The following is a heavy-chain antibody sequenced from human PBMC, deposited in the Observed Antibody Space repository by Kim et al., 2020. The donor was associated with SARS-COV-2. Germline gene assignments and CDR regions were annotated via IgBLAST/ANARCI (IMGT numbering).Heavy chain of an antibody. J-gene: IGHJ6*02. V-gene: IGHV3-74*01. D-gene: IGHD6-13*01. CDR2: INSDGSST. CDR3: ARDGPHSRDYYYGMDV. CDR1: GFTFSSYW. Sequence: GGSLRLSCAASGFTFSSYWMHWVRQAPGKGLVWVSRINSDGSSTSYADSVQGRFTISRDNAKNTLYLQMNRLRAEDTAVYYCARDGPHSRDYYYGMDVWGQGTTVTVSS.